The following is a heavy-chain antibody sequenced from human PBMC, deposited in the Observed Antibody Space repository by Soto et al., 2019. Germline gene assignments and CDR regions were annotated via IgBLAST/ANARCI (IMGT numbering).Heavy chain of an antibody. Sequence: ASVKVSCKASGYTFTRYYIHWVRQTPGQGLEWVGQIDPSDGYTTNAQKFRGRIAMSRDTSTSSVYIELSSLRSEDTAVYYCARSPIPAGTTLYFLDSWGPGTQVTVSS. CDR3: ARSPIPAGTTLYFLDS. CDR1: GYTFTRYY. V-gene: IGHV1-46*01. J-gene: IGHJ4*02. D-gene: IGHD6-13*01. CDR2: IDPSDGYT.